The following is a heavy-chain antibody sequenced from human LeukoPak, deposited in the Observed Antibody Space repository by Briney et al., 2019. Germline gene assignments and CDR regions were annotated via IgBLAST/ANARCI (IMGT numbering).Heavy chain of an antibody. J-gene: IGHJ4*02. D-gene: IGHD5-18*01. CDR3: ARDHYPASKGNRPSAMVALGGDY. V-gene: IGHV1-2*02. CDR2: INPNSGGT. Sequence: ASVKVSCKASGYTFTGYYMHWVRQAPGQGLEWMGWINPNSGGTNYAQKFQGRVTMTRDTSISTAYMELSRLRSDDTAVYYCARDHYPASKGNRPSAMVALGGDYWGQGTLVTISS. CDR1: GYTFTGYY.